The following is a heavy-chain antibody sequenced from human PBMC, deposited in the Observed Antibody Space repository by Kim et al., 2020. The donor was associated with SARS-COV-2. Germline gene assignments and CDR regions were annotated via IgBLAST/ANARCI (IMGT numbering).Heavy chain of an antibody. J-gene: IGHJ5*02. V-gene: IGHV4-59*08. Sequence: PSLKSRVTISVDTSKNQFSLKLSSVTAADTAVYYCARLTGDDYGENWFDPWGQGTLVTVSS. CDR3: ARLTGDDYGENWFDP. D-gene: IGHD4-17*01.